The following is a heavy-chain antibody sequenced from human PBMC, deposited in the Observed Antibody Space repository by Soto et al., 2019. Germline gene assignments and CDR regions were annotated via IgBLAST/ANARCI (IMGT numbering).Heavy chain of an antibody. CDR2: ISGDGTET. D-gene: IGHD3-3*02. CDR3: AKDGSPSLESFVTRGDY. V-gene: IGHV3-23*01. Sequence: GGSLRLSCAASGLTFSFYAMTWVRQAPGKRLEWISTISGDGTETQYADSAKGRFTISRDSSKKTVFLQMNGLRAEDTAVYYCAKDGSPSLESFVTRGDYWGQGTLVTVSS. CDR1: GLTFSFYA. J-gene: IGHJ4*02.